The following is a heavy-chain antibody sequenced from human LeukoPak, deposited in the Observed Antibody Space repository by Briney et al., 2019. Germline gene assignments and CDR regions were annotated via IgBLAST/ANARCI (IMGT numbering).Heavy chain of an antibody. CDR2: ISPYDGNT. V-gene: IGHV1-18*01. CDR1: GYTFTNFG. D-gene: IGHD1-26*01. J-gene: IGHJ4*02. Sequence: ASVKVSCKSSGYTFTNFGISWVRQAPGQGLEWMGWISPYDGNTHYAQEFQGRVTMTTDTFTSTAYMELRSLRSDDTAVYYCARMVTVGATYLVDYWGQGTLVTVSS. CDR3: ARMVTVGATYLVDY.